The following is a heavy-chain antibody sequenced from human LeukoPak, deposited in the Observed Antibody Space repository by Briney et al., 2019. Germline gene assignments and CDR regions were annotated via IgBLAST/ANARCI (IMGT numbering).Heavy chain of an antibody. J-gene: IGHJ6*03. Sequence: PGGSLRLSCAAFGFTFSNYGMSWVRQAPGKGLEWVSAISGSGGSTYYADSVKGRFTISRDKSKNTLYLQMNSLRAEDTAVYYCAKLHRWYPDYMDVWGKGTTVTVSS. D-gene: IGHD6-13*01. CDR1: GFTFSNYG. CDR3: AKLHRWYPDYMDV. V-gene: IGHV3-23*01. CDR2: ISGSGGST.